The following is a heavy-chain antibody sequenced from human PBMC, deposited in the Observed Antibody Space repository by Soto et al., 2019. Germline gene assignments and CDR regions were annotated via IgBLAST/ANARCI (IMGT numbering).Heavy chain of an antibody. Sequence: AASVKVSCKASGYTFTSYYMHWVRQAPGQGLEWMGIINPSGGSTSYAQKFQGRVTMTRDTSTSTVYMELSSLRSEDTAVYYCARNDYYGSGSYSHLRLWGQGTLVTVSS. CDR1: GYTFTSYY. D-gene: IGHD3-10*01. J-gene: IGHJ4*02. V-gene: IGHV1-46*01. CDR2: INPSGGST. CDR3: ARNDYYGSGSYSHLRL.